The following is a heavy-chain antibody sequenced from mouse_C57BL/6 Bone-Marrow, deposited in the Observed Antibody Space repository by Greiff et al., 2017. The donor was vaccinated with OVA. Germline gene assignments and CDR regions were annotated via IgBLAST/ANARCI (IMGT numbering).Heavy chain of an antibody. Sequence: QVHVKQSGAELARPGASVKLSCKASGYTFTSYGISWVKQRTGQGLEWIGEIYPRSGNTYYNEKFKGKATLTADKSSSTAYMELRSLTSEDSAVYFCASLRHYFDYWGQGTTLTVSS. CDR1: GYTFTSYG. CDR2: IYPRSGNT. D-gene: IGHD2-12*01. V-gene: IGHV1-81*01. J-gene: IGHJ2*01. CDR3: ASLRHYFDY.